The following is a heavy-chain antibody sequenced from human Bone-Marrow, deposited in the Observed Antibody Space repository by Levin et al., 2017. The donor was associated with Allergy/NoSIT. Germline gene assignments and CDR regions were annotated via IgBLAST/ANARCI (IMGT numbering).Heavy chain of an antibody. CDR2: IKPISGGT. Sequence: GESLKISCKASGYTFINYYMHWVRQAPGQGLEWMGIIKPISGGTTYAQKFQGRVTMTSDTSTSTVYMELSSLTSDDTAVYYCARAIAAAGNNDYYYNMDVWGQGTTVTVSS. CDR3: ARAIAAAGNNDYYYNMDV. V-gene: IGHV1-46*01. J-gene: IGHJ6*02. D-gene: IGHD6-13*01. CDR1: GYTFINYY.